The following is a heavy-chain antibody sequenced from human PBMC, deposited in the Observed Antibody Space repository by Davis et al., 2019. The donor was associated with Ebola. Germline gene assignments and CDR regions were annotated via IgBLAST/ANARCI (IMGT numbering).Heavy chain of an antibody. D-gene: IGHD3-10*01. J-gene: IGHJ6*02. V-gene: IGHV3-30-3*01. Sequence: PGGSLRLSCAASGFTFSSYAMHWVRQAPGKGLEWVAVISYDGSNKYYADSVKGRFTISRDNSKNTLYLQMNSLRAEDTAVYYCAKDLEIGELLLVYYYYGMDVWGQGTTVTVSS. CDR3: AKDLEIGELLLVYYYYGMDV. CDR2: ISYDGSNK. CDR1: GFTFSSYA.